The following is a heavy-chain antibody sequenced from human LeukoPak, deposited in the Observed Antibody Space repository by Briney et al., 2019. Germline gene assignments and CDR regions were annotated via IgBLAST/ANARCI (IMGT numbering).Heavy chain of an antibody. V-gene: IGHV3-23*01. Sequence: GGSLRLSCAASGFTFSSYAMNWVRQAPGKGLEWVSTISGDGGDTHYADSVRGRFTISRANSKNTLFMQMNSLRAEDTAVYYCARNFFGSGSFYFEPSYYFDYWGQGTPVTVSS. J-gene: IGHJ4*02. D-gene: IGHD3-10*01. CDR1: GFTFSSYA. CDR2: ISGDGGDT. CDR3: ARNFFGSGSFYFEPSYYFDY.